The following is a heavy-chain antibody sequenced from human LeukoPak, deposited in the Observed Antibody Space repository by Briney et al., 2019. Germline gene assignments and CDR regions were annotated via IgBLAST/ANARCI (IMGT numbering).Heavy chain of an antibody. D-gene: IGHD3-22*01. CDR2: IYPGDYDT. V-gene: IGHV5-51*01. J-gene: IGHJ4*02. CDR3: AKAYDSSGYYLFSPFDY. Sequence: GESLKISCKGSGYRFTDYWIGWVRQMPGKGLEWMGIIYPGDYDTRYSTSFQGQVTISADKSISTAYLQWSSLKASDTAMYYCAKAYDSSGYYLFSPFDYWGQGTLVTVSS. CDR1: GYRFTDYW.